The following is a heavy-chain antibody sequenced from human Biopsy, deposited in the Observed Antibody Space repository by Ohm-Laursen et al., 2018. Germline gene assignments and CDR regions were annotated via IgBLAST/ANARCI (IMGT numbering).Heavy chain of an antibody. V-gene: IGHV3-21*01. Sequence: SLRLSCAASGFAFRDYSMNWVRQAPGKGLEWVSSISARGNHIYYTDSVKGRFTVSRDNGKNSVYLQMNSRRVEDTAVYYCARDGEAKYCKHGVCPSDFWGQGTLVTVSS. CDR1: GFAFRDYS. CDR3: ARDGEAKYCKHGVCPSDF. J-gene: IGHJ4*02. CDR2: ISARGNHI. D-gene: IGHD2-8*01.